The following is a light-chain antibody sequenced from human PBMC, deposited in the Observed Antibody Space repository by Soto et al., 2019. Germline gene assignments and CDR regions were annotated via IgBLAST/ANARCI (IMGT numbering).Light chain of an antibody. CDR3: SSYTSSSTPV. V-gene: IGLV2-14*01. CDR1: SSDVGGYNY. Sequence: QSALTQPASVSGSPGQSITISCTGTSSDVGGYNYVSWYQQHPGKAPKVMIYEVSKRPSGVSHRFSGSKSGNTASLTISGLQAEYEADYYCSSYTSSSTPVFGTGTKLTVL. J-gene: IGLJ1*01. CDR2: EVS.